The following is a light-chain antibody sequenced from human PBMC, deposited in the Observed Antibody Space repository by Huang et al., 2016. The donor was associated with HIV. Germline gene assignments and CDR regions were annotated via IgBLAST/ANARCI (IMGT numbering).Light chain of an antibody. Sequence: DIQMTQSQSSVSASVVDRVTITFRGSQHLNNWVSWYQYKPGAPPKRLIYGASSVQSGVSSRLSGSGAGTQFSLTISSLQPEDSAIYYCQQANIFPRGDTFGHGTRLEI. CDR3: QQANIFPRGDT. CDR2: GAS. J-gene: IGKJ5*01. CDR1: QHLNNW. V-gene: IGKV1D-12*01.